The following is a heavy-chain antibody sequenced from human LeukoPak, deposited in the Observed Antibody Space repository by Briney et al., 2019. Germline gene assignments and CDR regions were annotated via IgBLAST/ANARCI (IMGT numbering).Heavy chain of an antibody. CDR3: ARSRYSYGHHYFDY. CDR2: IIPIFGTA. Sequence: SVKVSCKASGGTFSSYATGWVRQAPGQGLEWMGGIIPIFGTANYAQKFQGRVTITADESTSTAYMELSSLRSEDTAVYYCARSRYSYGHHYFDYWGQGTLVTVSS. D-gene: IGHD5-18*01. J-gene: IGHJ4*02. CDR1: GGTFSSYA. V-gene: IGHV1-69*13.